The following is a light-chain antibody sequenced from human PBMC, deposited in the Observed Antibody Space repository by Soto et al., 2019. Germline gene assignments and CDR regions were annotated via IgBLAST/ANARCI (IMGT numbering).Light chain of an antibody. CDR2: AAS. CDR1: QSVSSSY. J-gene: IGKJ1*01. Sequence: EIVLTQSPGTLSLSPGERATLSCRASQSVSSSYFAWYQQKPGQAPRLLIYAASNRATGMPDRFSGRGSGTGITLTNNTLEPEDFALYYCKQYGDSPGAFGQGNKVEI. CDR3: KQYGDSPGA. V-gene: IGKV3-20*01.